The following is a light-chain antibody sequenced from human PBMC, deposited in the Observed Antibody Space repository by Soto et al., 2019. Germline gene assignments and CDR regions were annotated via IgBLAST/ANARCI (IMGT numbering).Light chain of an antibody. CDR3: QQYNNWPPT. J-gene: IGKJ5*01. CDR1: QSLRSS. V-gene: IGKV3D-15*01. CDR2: GAS. Sequence: VVTQSPATLSVSPEERATLSCRASQSLRSSLAWYQQKPGQAPRLLIYGASSRATGIPDRFSGSGSGTDFTLTISSLQSEDCAGYYCQQYNNWPPTFGQGIRLEIK.